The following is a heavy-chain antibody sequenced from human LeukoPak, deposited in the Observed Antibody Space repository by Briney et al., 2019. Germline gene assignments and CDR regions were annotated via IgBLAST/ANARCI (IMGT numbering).Heavy chain of an antibody. CDR2: IRSSSNYI. D-gene: IGHD2-2*01. Sequence: GGSRRLSCAAAGFIFASYSMNWVRQPEGKGLGWVSSIRSSSNYIYYADSVKGRFSISRDNAKNSLYLQMNSLRAEDTAVYYCARDYLVVPAAMWWFDPWGQGTLVTVSS. CDR3: ARDYLVVPAAMWWFDP. J-gene: IGHJ5*02. CDR1: GFIFASYS. V-gene: IGHV3-21*01.